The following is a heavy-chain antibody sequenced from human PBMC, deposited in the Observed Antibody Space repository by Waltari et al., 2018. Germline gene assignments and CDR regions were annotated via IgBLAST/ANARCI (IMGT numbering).Heavy chain of an antibody. J-gene: IGHJ2*01. V-gene: IGHV3-48*04. CDR2: VSGDSGYI. CDR3: AGIRRGFWFFDL. CDR1: GMTFTTYS. Sequence: EVQLVESGGGLVQPGGSLRLSCAVSGMTFTTYSMNWIRQAPGKGLEWISYVSGDSGYIYYADSVRGRFTISRDNAQNSMYLQMNNLRADDTAVYYCAGIRRGFWFFDLWGRGTLVTVSS. D-gene: IGHD3-10*01.